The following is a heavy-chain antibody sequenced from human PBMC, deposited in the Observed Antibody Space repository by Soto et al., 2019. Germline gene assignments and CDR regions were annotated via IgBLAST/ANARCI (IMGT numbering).Heavy chain of an antibody. CDR3: VRAYGMDV. V-gene: IGHV3-30-3*01. Sequence: GGSLRLSCAASGFTFSSYAMHWVRQAPGKGLEWVAVISYDGSNKYYADSVKGRFTVSRDDSKNTLYLQMNSLRTEDTAVHYCVRAYGMDVWGQGTTVTVSS. CDR1: GFTFSSYA. CDR2: ISYDGSNK. J-gene: IGHJ6*02.